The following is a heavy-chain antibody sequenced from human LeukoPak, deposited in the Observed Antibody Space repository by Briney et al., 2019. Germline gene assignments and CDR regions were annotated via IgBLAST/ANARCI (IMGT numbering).Heavy chain of an antibody. J-gene: IGHJ1*01. CDR3: ARGLDIVVVPAAKIMEPEYFQH. Sequence: ASVKVSCKASGYTFTSYGISWVRQAPGQGLEWMGWISAYNGNTNYAQKLQGRVTMTRDTSTSTVYMELSSLRSEDTAVYYCARGLDIVVVPAAKIMEPEYFQHWGQGTLVTVSS. V-gene: IGHV1-18*01. CDR1: GYTFTSYG. CDR2: ISAYNGNT. D-gene: IGHD2-2*03.